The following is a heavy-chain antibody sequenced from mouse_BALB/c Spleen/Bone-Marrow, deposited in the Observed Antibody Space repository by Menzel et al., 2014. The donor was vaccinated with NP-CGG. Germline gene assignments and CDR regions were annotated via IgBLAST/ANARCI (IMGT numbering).Heavy chain of an antibody. CDR1: GFTFSNYW. CDR2: IRLKSNNYAT. CDR3: TRRGLRKYYFDY. J-gene: IGHJ2*01. D-gene: IGHD1-1*01. Sequence: DVKLQESGGGLVQPGGSMKLSCVASGFTFSNYWMNWVRQSPEKGLEWVAEIRLKSNNYATHYAESVKGRFTISRDDSKSSVYLQTNNLRAEDTGIYYCTRRGLRKYYFDYWGQGTTLTVSS. V-gene: IGHV6-6*02.